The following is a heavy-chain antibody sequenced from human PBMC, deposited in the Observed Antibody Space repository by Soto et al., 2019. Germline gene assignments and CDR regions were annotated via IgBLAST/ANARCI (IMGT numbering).Heavy chain of an antibody. CDR2: TYYRSKWYN. Sequence: SQPLSLTCAISGDSVSSNSAAWNWIRQSPSRGLEWLGRTYYRSKWYNDYAVSVKSRITINPDTSKNQFSLQLNSVTPEDTAVYYCARDLTSSSSWYRWFDPWGQGTLVTVSS. D-gene: IGHD6-13*01. J-gene: IGHJ5*02. CDR1: GDSVSSNSAA. CDR3: ARDLTSSSSWYRWFDP. V-gene: IGHV6-1*01.